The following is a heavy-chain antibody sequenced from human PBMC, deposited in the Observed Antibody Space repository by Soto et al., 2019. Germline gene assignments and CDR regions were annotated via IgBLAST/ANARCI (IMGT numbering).Heavy chain of an antibody. Sequence: EVQLLESGGGVVQPGWSQRLSCAASGFTFGTYIMTWVRQAPGKGLERVSAISGNGKNTYYADSVKGRFTISRDNSKNTLYLQMNSLRAEDTAVYYCAKVAPLWDPVATAVSYYVEYWGQGTLVTVSS. V-gene: IGHV3-23*01. CDR2: ISGNGKNT. D-gene: IGHD2-15*01. CDR3: AKVAPLWDPVATAVSYYVEY. J-gene: IGHJ4*02. CDR1: GFTFGTYI.